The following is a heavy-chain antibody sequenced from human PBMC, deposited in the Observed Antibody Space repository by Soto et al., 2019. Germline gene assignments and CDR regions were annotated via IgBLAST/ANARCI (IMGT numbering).Heavy chain of an antibody. V-gene: IGHV4-61*01. Sequence: SETLALTCTVSGGFVNSDTHSWSWIRQTPGKRLEWIGFIYSGGSTKNPSLRSRVTMSVDTSKNQFSLKLRSVIVADTAVYHCARFVRSCSATTCSTRADVWGQGITVTVSS. J-gene: IGHJ6*02. CDR2: IYSGGST. CDR3: ARFVRSCSATTCSTRADV. D-gene: IGHD2-2*01. CDR1: GGFVNSDTHS.